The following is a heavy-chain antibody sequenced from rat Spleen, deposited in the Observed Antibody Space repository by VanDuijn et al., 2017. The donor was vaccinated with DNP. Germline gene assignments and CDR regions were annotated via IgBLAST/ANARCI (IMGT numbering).Heavy chain of an antibody. D-gene: IGHD1-9*01. J-gene: IGHJ4*01. CDR2: ISYDGSST. Sequence: EVQLVESDGGLVQPGRSLKLSCAASGFTFSDYYMAWVRQAPTKGLEWVATISYDGSSTYYRDSVKGRFTISRDNAKSTLYLQMDSLRSEDTATYYCARHAIHTDSPMDAWGQGASVTVSS. V-gene: IGHV5-29*01. CDR1: GFTFSDYY. CDR3: ARHAIHTDSPMDA.